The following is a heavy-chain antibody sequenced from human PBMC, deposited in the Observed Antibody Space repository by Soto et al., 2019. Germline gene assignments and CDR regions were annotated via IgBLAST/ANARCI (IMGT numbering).Heavy chain of an antibody. Sequence: GXSVKVSCKASVYTFTSYYMHWVRQAPGQGLEWMGIINPSGGSTSYAQKFQGRVTMTRDTSTSTVYMELSSLRSEDTAVYYCARALWFGEFYYYGMDVWGQGTTVTVSS. J-gene: IGHJ6*02. CDR2: INPSGGST. D-gene: IGHD3-10*01. V-gene: IGHV1-46*01. CDR3: ARALWFGEFYYYGMDV. CDR1: VYTFTSYY.